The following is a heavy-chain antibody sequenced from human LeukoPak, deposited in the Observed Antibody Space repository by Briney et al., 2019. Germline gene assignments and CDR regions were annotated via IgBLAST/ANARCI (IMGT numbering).Heavy chain of an antibody. CDR3: ARTGDAMYYFDY. CDR2: IYYSGST. CDR1: GGSVSSGSYY. D-gene: IGHD3-10*01. V-gene: IGHV4-61*01. Sequence: SETLSLTCTVSGGSVSSGSYYWSWIRQPPGKGLEWIGYIYYSGSTNYNPSLKSRVTISVDTSKNQFSLKLSSVTAADTAVYYCARTGDAMYYFDYWGQGTLVTVSS. J-gene: IGHJ4*02.